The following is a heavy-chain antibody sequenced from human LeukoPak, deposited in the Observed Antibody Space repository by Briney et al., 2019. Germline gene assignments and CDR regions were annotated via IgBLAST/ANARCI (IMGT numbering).Heavy chain of an antibody. CDR2: IYSGGST. CDR3: ATSGYRHVDY. CDR1: GFTVSSNY. Sequence: GGSLRLSCAASGFTVSSNYMSWVRQAPGKGLEWVSVIYSGGSTYYANSVKGRFTISRDNAKNSLYLQMNSLRAEDTAVYYCATSGYRHVDYWGQGTLVTVSS. V-gene: IGHV3-53*01. J-gene: IGHJ4*02. D-gene: IGHD5-18*01.